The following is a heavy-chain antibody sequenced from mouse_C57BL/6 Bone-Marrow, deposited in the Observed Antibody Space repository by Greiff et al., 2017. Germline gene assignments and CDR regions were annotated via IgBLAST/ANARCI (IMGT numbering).Heavy chain of an antibody. D-gene: IGHD2-5*01. CDR2: INPGSGGT. Sequence: QVQLQQSGAELVRPGTSVKVSCKASGYAFTNYLIEWVKQRPGQGLEWIGVINPGSGGTNYNEKFKGKATLTADKSSSTAYMQLSSLTSEDSAVYFCANSPYYSNPWFAYSSQSTLFPVSA. CDR3: ANSPYYSNPWFAY. CDR1: GYAFTNYL. J-gene: IGHJ3*01. V-gene: IGHV1-54*01.